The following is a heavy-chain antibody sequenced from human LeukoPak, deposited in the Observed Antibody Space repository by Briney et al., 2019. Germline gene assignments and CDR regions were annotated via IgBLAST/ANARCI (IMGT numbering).Heavy chain of an antibody. D-gene: IGHD3-22*01. CDR3: ARAAAYYYDSSHDVGAFDI. CDR1: GGSISSYY. J-gene: IGHJ3*02. Sequence: SETLSLTCTVSGGSISSYYWSWIRQPPGKGLEWIGYIYYSGSTNYNPSLKSRVTISVDTSKNQFSLKLSSVTAADTAVYYCARAAAYYYDSSHDVGAFDIWGQGTMVTVSS. V-gene: IGHV4-59*12. CDR2: IYYSGST.